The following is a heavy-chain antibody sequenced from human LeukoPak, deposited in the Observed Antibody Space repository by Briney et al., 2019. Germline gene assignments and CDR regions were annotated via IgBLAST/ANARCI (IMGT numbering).Heavy chain of an antibody. CDR1: GGTFSSYA. CDR3: ARVLTLDYYDTFAFDI. J-gene: IGHJ3*02. V-gene: IGHV1-69*04. D-gene: IGHD3-22*01. Sequence: SVKVSCKASGGTFSSYAISWVRQAPGQGLEWMGRIIPILGIVNYAQKFQGRVTITADKSTSTAYMELSSLRSEDTAVYYCARVLTLDYYDTFAFDIWGQGTMVTVSS. CDR2: IIPILGIV.